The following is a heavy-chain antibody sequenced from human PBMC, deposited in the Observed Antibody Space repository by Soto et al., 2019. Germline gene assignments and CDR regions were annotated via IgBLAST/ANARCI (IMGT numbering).Heavy chain of an antibody. D-gene: IGHD6-13*01. V-gene: IGHV3-30*03. CDR2: ISYDGSNK. CDR3: ARTSAAGKYYYGMDV. Sequence: TGGSLRLSCAASGFTFSSYGMHWVRQAPGKGLEWVAVISYDGSNKYYADSVKGQVTISADKSISTAYLQWSSLKASDTAMYYCARTSAAGKYYYGMDVWGQGTTVTVSS. CDR1: GFTFSSYG. J-gene: IGHJ6*02.